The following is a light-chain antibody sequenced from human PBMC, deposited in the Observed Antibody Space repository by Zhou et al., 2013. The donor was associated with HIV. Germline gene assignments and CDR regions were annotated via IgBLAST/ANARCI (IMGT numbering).Light chain of an antibody. Sequence: IQMTQSPSSLSASVGDRVTITCRASQKISTYLNWYQQRPGKALKLLIYGASSLQSGVPSRFSGTGSGTEFTLTISSLQPEDFATYYCQQSYSTPLSSFGQGTKVEIK. CDR2: GAS. J-gene: IGKJ2*03. CDR3: QQSYSTPLSS. CDR1: QKISTY. V-gene: IGKV1-39*01.